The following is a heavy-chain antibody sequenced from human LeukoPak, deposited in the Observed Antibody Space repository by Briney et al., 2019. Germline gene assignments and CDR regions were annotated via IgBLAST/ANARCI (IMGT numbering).Heavy chain of an antibody. CDR1: GFTFSSYG. CDR2: ISYDGSNK. V-gene: IGHV3-30*18. D-gene: IGHD3-10*01. CDR3: AKPPGPLNYYYGSGSYYSNNWFDP. Sequence: GRSLRLSCAASGFTFSSYGMHWVRQAPGKGLEWVAVISYDGSNKCYADSVKGRFTISRDNSKNTLYLQMNSLRAEDTAVYYCAKPPGPLNYYYGSGSYYSNNWFDPWGQGTLVTVSS. J-gene: IGHJ5*02.